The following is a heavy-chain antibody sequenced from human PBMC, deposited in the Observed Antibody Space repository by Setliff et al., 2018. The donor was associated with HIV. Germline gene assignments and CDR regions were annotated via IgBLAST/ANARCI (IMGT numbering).Heavy chain of an antibody. CDR2: ISTSGSA. J-gene: IGHJ5*01. D-gene: IGHD3-22*01. CDR1: DESTSSGVYN. CDR3: ATSSSSLHNWFDS. V-gene: IGHV4-61*09. Sequence: SETLSLTCTVSDESTSSGVYNWTWIRQPAGKRLEWIGHISTSGSASYNPSLESRTTISMDTSKNYFSLKLTSVTAADTAVHFCATSSSSLHNWFDSWGRVTPVTVSS.